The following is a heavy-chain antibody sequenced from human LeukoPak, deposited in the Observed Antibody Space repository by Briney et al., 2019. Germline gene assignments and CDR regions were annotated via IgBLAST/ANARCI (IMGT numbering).Heavy chain of an antibody. Sequence: GESLKISCKGSGYSFTSYWIGWVRQMPGKGLEWIGITYPGDSDTRYSPSFQGQVTISADKSISTAYLQWSSLKASDTAMYYCARHRESYYDSSGYPVLAYYFDYWGQGTLVTVSS. CDR1: GYSFTSYW. J-gene: IGHJ4*02. CDR3: ARHRESYYDSSGYPVLAYYFDY. V-gene: IGHV5-51*01. D-gene: IGHD3-22*01. CDR2: TYPGDSDT.